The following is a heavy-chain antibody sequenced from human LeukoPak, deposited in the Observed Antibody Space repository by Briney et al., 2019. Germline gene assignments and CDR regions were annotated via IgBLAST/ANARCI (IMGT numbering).Heavy chain of an antibody. CDR3: AKVYDSSGYYSPLFDY. V-gene: IGHV3-23*01. CDR1: GFTFGSYA. CDR2: ISGSGGST. D-gene: IGHD3-22*01. Sequence: GGSLRLSCAASGFTFGSYAMSWVRQAPGKGLEWVSAISGSGGSTYYADSVKGRFTISRDNSKNTLYLQMNSLRAEDTAVYYCAKVYDSSGYYSPLFDYWGQGTLVTVSS. J-gene: IGHJ4*02.